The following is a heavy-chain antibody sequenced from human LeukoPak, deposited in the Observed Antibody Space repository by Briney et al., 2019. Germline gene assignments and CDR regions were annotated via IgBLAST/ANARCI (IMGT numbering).Heavy chain of an antibody. CDR3: ARGYFTNGVCYRAPSDY. V-gene: IGHV7-4-1*02. Sequence: AASVTVSCKASGYTFTSYAMNWVRQAPGQGLEWMGWINTNTGNPTYAQGFTGRFVFSLDTSVSTAYLQISSLKAEDTAVYYCARGYFTNGVCYRAPSDYWGQGPLVTVSS. CDR2: INTNTGNP. CDR1: GYTFTSYA. J-gene: IGHJ4*02. D-gene: IGHD2-8*01.